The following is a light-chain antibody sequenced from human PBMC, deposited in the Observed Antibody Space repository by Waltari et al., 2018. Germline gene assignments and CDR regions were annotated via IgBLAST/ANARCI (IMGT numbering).Light chain of an antibody. V-gene: IGLV2-14*01. CDR1: SSDVAGYNF. CDR2: EVS. Sequence: QSALTQPASVSGSPGQSIAISCTGTSSDVAGYNFVSWYQHHPGKAPKLIIYEVSDRPSGVSNRFSGSKSGNTASLTIFGPQAEDESDYYCSSYTSSNPWVFGGGTKLTVL. CDR3: SSYTSSNPWV. J-gene: IGLJ3*02.